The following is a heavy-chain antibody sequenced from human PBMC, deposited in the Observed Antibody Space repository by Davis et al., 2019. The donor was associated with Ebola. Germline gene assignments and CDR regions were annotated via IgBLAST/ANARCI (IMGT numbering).Heavy chain of an antibody. V-gene: IGHV4-39*01. CDR2: MYYSGSA. J-gene: IGHJ6*02. Sequence: MPSETLSLTCTVSGDGSISSSNDYWGWIRQSPGKGLEWIGSMYYSGSAFYNPSLKSRVTISLDTSKNQFSLKLNSVTAADTAVYYCARGAHCSGGSCSTSIYYYYGMDVWGQGTTVTVSS. CDR3: ARGAHCSGGSCSTSIYYYYGMDV. D-gene: IGHD2-15*01. CDR1: GDGSISSSNDY.